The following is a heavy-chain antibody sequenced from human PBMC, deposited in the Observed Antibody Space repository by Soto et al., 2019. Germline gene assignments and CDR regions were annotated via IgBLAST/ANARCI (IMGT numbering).Heavy chain of an antibody. CDR2: IYWDDDK. V-gene: IGHV2-5*08. Sequence: TLSLTCTVSCGSISSYHCSWIRQPPGKGLEWLALIYWDDDKRYSPSLKSRLTITKDTSKNQVVLTMTNMAPVDTATYYCAHGYSYGYFDYWGQGTLVTVSS. J-gene: IGHJ4*02. CDR1: CGSISSYHC. D-gene: IGHD5-18*01. CDR3: AHGYSYGYFDY.